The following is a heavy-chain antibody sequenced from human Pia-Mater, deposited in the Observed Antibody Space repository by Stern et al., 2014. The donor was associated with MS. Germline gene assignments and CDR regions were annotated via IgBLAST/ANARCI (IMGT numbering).Heavy chain of an antibody. V-gene: IGHV1-18*01. CDR2: ITTHNGNT. CDR3: ARSSSWYFDF. J-gene: IGHJ4*02. D-gene: IGHD6-13*01. Sequence: QVQLVESGNEVKKAGASVKVSCTASGYTFTSYGISWVRQVPGQGLELTGWITTHNGNTDYAQKVQDRVTLTTDTSTNTAYMELRSLRSDDTAVYYCARSSSWYFDFWGQGTLVTVSS. CDR1: GYTFTSYG.